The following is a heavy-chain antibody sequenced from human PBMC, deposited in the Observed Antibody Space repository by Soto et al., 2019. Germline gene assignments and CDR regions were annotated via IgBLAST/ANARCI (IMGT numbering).Heavy chain of an antibody. CDR3: ARVGYSSSYGMDV. J-gene: IGHJ6*02. V-gene: IGHV1-69*13. CDR2: IIPIFGTA. Sequence: SVKVSCKASGGTFSSYAISWGRQAPGQGLEWMGGIIPIFGTANYAQKFQGRVTITADESTSTAYMELSSLRSEDTAVYYCARVGYSSSYGMDVWGQGTTVTVSS. CDR1: GGTFSSYA. D-gene: IGHD6-13*01.